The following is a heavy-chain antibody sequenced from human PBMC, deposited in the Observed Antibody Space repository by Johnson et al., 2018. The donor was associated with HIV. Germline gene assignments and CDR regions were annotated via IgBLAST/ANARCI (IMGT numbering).Heavy chain of an antibody. V-gene: IGHV3-20*04. D-gene: IGHD5-18*01. Sequence: VQLVESGGGVVRPGGSLRLSCAASGFTFDDYGMSWVRQAPGKGLVWVARSNSDGSSTTYADSVKGRFTISRDKAKNTLHLQMNSLRAEDTAVYYCARDGRDMVTRGSFDVWGQGTVVTVSS. CDR2: SNSDGSST. CDR1: GFTFDDYG. CDR3: ARDGRDMVTRGSFDV. J-gene: IGHJ3*01.